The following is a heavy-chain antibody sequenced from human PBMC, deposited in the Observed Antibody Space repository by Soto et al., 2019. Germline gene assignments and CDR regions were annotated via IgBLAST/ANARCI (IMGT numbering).Heavy chain of an antibody. CDR1: GYIFVNYG. CDR3: VMVDNYVTPTPQDV. CDR2: ISPYTRNT. J-gene: IGHJ6*02. Sequence: QVPLVQSGDEVKKPGASVKVSCKASGYIFVNYGIAWVRQAPGQGLEWMGWISPYTRNTHSATQGQDRLTITTDTPASTAYMDLGSLTSADTAVYYCVMVDNYVTPTPQDVWGQGTTVTVSS. V-gene: IGHV1-18*01. D-gene: IGHD3-16*01.